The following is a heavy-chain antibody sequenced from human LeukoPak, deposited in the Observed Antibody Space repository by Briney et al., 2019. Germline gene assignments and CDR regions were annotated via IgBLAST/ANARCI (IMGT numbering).Heavy chain of an antibody. CDR3: ARRPRDYYDSSGYHPRRWFDP. J-gene: IGHJ5*02. V-gene: IGHV4-34*01. D-gene: IGHD3-22*01. Sequence: SETLSLTCAVYGGSFSGYYWSWIRQPPGKGLEWIGEINHSGSTNYNPSLKSRVTISVDTSKNQFSLKLSSVTAADTAVYYCARRPRDYYDSSGYHPRRWFDPWGQGTLVTVSS. CDR2: INHSGST. CDR1: GGSFSGYY.